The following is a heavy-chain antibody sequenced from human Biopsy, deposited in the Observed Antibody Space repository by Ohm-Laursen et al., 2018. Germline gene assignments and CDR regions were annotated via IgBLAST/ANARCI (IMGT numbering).Heavy chain of an antibody. J-gene: IGHJ2*01. CDR2: IHYTGHI. V-gene: IGHV4-59*08. CDR3: ARNRVDVVKVTTIGWNFDF. D-gene: IGHD5-12*01. CDR1: GDTISTYY. Sequence: SDTLSLTCTVSGDTISTYYWNWIRQTPGKGLEWIGYIHYTGHIRINPSLNSRATISVDTSKDQFSLKLSSLTAADTAIYYCARNRVDVVKVTTIGWNFDFWGRGTLVTVS.